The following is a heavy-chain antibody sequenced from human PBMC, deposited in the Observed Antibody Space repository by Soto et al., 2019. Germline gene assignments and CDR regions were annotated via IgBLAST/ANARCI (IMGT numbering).Heavy chain of an antibody. D-gene: IGHD2-15*01. CDR2: ISSSGSTI. Sequence: GGSRRLSCAASGFTFRDYYMSWIRQAPGKGLEWVSYISSSGSTIYYADSVKGRFTISRDNAKNSLYLQMNSLRAEDTAVYYCARGAVVVAATGDPWFDPWGQGTLVTVSS. J-gene: IGHJ5*02. CDR1: GFTFRDYY. V-gene: IGHV3-11*01. CDR3: ARGAVVVAATGDPWFDP.